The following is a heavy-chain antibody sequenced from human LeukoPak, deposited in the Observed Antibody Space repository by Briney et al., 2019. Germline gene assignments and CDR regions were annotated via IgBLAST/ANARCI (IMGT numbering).Heavy chain of an antibody. J-gene: IGHJ4*02. V-gene: IGHV4-34*01. Sequence: SETLSLTCAVYGGSFSGYYWSWIRQPPGKGLEWIGEINHSGSTNYNPSLKSRVTISVDTSKNQFSLKLSSVTAADTAVYYCARPSTYFDYWGQGTLGTVSA. CDR2: INHSGST. CDR1: GGSFSGYY. CDR3: ARPSTYFDY. D-gene: IGHD5/OR15-5a*01.